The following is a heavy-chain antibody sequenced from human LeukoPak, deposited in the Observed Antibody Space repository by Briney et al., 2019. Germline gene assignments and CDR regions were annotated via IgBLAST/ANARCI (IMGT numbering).Heavy chain of an antibody. CDR1: GYSISSGYY. CDR2: IYHSGST. CDR3: ARGGPKITMIVVVKRPGGFDY. V-gene: IGHV4-38-2*02. Sequence: SETLSLTCTVSGYSISSGYYWGWIRQPPGRGLEWIGSIYHSGSTYYNPSLKSRVTISVDTSKNQFSLKLSSVTAADTAVYYCARGGPKITMIVVVKRPGGFDYWGQGTLVTVSS. D-gene: IGHD3-22*01. J-gene: IGHJ4*02.